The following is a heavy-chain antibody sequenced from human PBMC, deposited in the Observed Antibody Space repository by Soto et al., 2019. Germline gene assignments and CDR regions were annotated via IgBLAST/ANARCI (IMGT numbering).Heavy chain of an antibody. CDR3: ARGARAVVGGMDV. CDR2: SRNKANSYFT. Sequence: EVQLVESGGGLVQPGGSLRLSCVVSGFTFSDHYMEWVRLAPGKGLEWVGRSRNKANSYFTEYAASVKDRFTVSRVDSKNSLYLQMNSLKTEDTAVYYCARGARAVVGGMDVWGQGTTVSVSS. CDR1: GFTFSDHY. J-gene: IGHJ6*02. V-gene: IGHV3-72*01.